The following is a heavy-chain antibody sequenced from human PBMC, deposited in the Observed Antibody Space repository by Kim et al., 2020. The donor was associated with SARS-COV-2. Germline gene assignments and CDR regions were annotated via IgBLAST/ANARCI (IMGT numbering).Heavy chain of an antibody. J-gene: IGHJ5*02. CDR1: GDSVSSNSVA. CDR3: ARGMYHSFDP. D-gene: IGHD2-8*01. CDR2: TYYRSKWYN. V-gene: IGHV6-1*01. Sequence: SQTLSLTCAISGDSVSSNSVAWHWIRQSPSRGLEWLGRTYYRSKWYNDYAVSVKSRITINPDTSRNQFSLELNSVTPEDTGVYHCARGMYHSFDPWGQGTLVTVSS.